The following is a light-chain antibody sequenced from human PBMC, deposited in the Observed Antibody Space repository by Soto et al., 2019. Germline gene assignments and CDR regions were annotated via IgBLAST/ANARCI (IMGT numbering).Light chain of an antibody. Sequence: DIQMTQSPTSLSASVGDRVTITCRASQDIRNFVAWYQQKPGKAPKLLIYAASTLQSGVPSRFSGSGSGTDFTLTINCLQPEDVSTYSCQKYSSVPFFGPGTKVEFK. CDR2: AAS. CDR3: QKYSSVPF. V-gene: IGKV1-27*01. J-gene: IGKJ3*01. CDR1: QDIRNF.